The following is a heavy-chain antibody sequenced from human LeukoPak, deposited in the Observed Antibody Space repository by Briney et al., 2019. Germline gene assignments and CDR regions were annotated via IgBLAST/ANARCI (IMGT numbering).Heavy chain of an antibody. Sequence: GGSLRLSCAASGFTDSSNYMSWVRQPPGKGLEWVSVLYSGGNKYYADSVKGRFTISRDNSKNTLHLQMDSLRVEDTAIYYCARDLRGTVGTLWGQGTLVTVSS. J-gene: IGHJ4*02. D-gene: IGHD4-23*01. CDR1: GFTDSSNY. CDR2: LYSGGNK. CDR3: ARDLRGTVGTL. V-gene: IGHV3-53*01.